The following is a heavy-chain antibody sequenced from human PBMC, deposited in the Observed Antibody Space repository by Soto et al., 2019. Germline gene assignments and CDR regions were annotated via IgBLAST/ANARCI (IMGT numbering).Heavy chain of an antibody. CDR3: SIEGYCISTSCRHYDYYGMDV. J-gene: IGHJ6*01. D-gene: IGHD2-2*01. CDR2: ISAYNGNT. V-gene: IGHV1-18*01. Sequence: QVQLVQSGAEVKKPGTSVKVSCKASGYTVTSYGIRWVRQAPGQGLEWMGWISAYNGNTNYAQKLQGRVTMTTVISTSTAYMERRRLISDDTAVSYCSIEGYCISTSCRHYDYYGMDVWGQGTTVTVSS. CDR1: GYTVTSYG.